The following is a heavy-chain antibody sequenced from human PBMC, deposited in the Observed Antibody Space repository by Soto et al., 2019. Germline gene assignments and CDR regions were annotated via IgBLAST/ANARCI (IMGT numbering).Heavy chain of an antibody. Sequence: QVQLVQSGAEVKKPGASVKVSCKAAGYTFTSYGISWVRQAPGQGLEWMGWISAYNGNTNYAQKLQGRVTMTTDTSTSTDNMELRSLRSDDTAVYYCARVPLGYSSGWSYFDYWGQGTLVTVSS. CDR1: GYTFTSYG. D-gene: IGHD6-19*01. CDR2: ISAYNGNT. J-gene: IGHJ4*02. V-gene: IGHV1-18*01. CDR3: ARVPLGYSSGWSYFDY.